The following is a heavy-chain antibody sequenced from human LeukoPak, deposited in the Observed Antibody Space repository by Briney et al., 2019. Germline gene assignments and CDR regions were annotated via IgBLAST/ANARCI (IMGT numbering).Heavy chain of an antibody. Sequence: SETLSLTCTVSGGSISSSSYYCGWIRQPPGKGLEWIGSIYYSGSTYYNPSLKSRVTISVDTSKNQFSLKLSSVTAADTAVYYCARHSDIVVVVAATPGAFDIWGQGTMVTVSS. CDR1: GGSISSSSYY. CDR2: IYYSGST. V-gene: IGHV4-39*01. CDR3: ARHSDIVVVVAATPGAFDI. J-gene: IGHJ3*02. D-gene: IGHD2-15*01.